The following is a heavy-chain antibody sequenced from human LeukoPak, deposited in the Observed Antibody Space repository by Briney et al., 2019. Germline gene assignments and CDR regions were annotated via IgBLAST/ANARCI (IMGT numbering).Heavy chain of an antibody. CDR1: GFTFSSYS. D-gene: IGHD3-10*01. CDR3: AKGRMVLWFGEPNGMDV. Sequence: GGSLRLSCAASGFTFSSYSMNWVRQAPGKGLEWVSSISSSSSYIYYADSVKGRFTISRDNSKNTLYLQMNSLRAEDTAVYYCAKGRMVLWFGEPNGMDVWGQGTTVTVSS. CDR2: ISSSSSYI. V-gene: IGHV3-21*04. J-gene: IGHJ6*02.